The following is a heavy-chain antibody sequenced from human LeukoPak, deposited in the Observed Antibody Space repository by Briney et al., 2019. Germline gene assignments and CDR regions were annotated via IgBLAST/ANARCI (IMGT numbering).Heavy chain of an antibody. CDR3: ARGDGYYFGF. CDR1: GFTFRHYY. CDR2: VREDGSDD. Sequence: GGSLRLSCAASGFTFRHYYMNWVRLAPGKGLAWVANVREDGSDDTYEASVKGRFTISRDNARNSLFLQMNSLRAEDTAVYYCARGDGYYFGFWGQGTPVTVSS. V-gene: IGHV3-7*03. J-gene: IGHJ4*02.